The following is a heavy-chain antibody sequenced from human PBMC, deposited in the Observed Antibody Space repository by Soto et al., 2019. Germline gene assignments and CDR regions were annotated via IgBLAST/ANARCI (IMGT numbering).Heavy chain of an antibody. J-gene: IGHJ6*02. CDR2: IYYSGST. CDR3: ARGGITIFGVVIAPPYYYYGMDV. Sequence: PSETLSLTCTVSGGSISSGDYYWSWIRQPPGKGLEWIGYIYYSGSTYYNPSLKSRVTISVDTSKNQFSLKLSSVTAADTAVYYCARGGITIFGVVIAPPYYYYGMDVWGQGTTVTAP. D-gene: IGHD3-3*01. V-gene: IGHV4-30-4*01. CDR1: GGSISSGDYY.